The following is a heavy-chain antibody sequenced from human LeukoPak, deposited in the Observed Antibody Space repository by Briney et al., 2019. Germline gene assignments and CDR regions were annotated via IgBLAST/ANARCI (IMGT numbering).Heavy chain of an antibody. D-gene: IGHD1/OR15-1a*01. Sequence: PSETLSLTCTVSGGSISSYYWSWIRQPPGKGLEWIGYIYYSGSTNYNPSLKSRVTISVDTSKNQFSLKLSSVTAADTAVYYCARGTHPTKYYFDYWGQGTLVTVSS. J-gene: IGHJ4*02. CDR2: IYYSGST. CDR3: ARGTHPTKYYFDY. CDR1: GGSISSYY. V-gene: IGHV4-59*01.